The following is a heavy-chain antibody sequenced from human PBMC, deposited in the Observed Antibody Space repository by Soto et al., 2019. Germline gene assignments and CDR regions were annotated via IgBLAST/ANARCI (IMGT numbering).Heavy chain of an antibody. D-gene: IGHD6-6*01. CDR3: ARSRTVYSSSSVLGY. V-gene: IGHV1-2*04. CDR2: INPNSGGT. J-gene: IGHJ4*02. Sequence: ASVKVSCKASGYTFTGYYMHWVRQAPGQGLEWMGWINPNSGGTNYAQKFQGWVTMTRDTSISTAYMELSRLRSDDTAVYYCARSRTVYSSSSVLGYWGQGTLVTVSS. CDR1: GYTFTGYY.